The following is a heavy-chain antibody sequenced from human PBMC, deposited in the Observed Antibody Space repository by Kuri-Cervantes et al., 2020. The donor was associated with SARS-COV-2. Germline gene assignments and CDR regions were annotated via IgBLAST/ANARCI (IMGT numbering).Heavy chain of an antibody. CDR2: ISSSSSYI. D-gene: IGHD4-23*01. CDR3: ASGVVTPGDAFDI. V-gene: IGHV3-21*01. CDR1: GFTFRSYS. Sequence: GGSLRLSCAASGFTFRSYSMIWVRQAPGKGLEWVASISSSSSYIYYADSMKGRFTISRDNAKNSLYLQMNSLRAEDTAVYYCASGVVTPGDAFDIWGQGTMVTVSS. J-gene: IGHJ3*02.